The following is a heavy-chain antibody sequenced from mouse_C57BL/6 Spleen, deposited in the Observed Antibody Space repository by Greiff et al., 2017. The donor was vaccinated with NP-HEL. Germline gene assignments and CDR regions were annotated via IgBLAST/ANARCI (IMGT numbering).Heavy chain of an antibody. V-gene: IGHV1-50*01. CDR1: GYTFTSYW. J-gene: IGHJ1*03. Sequence: QVQLQQPGAELVKPGASVKLSCKASGYTFTSYWMQWVKQRPGQGLEWIGEIDPSDSYTNYNQKFKGKATLTVDTSSSTAYMQLSSLTSEDSAVYYCARLSSDYYGSRGYFDVWGTGTTVTVSS. CDR3: ARLSSDYYGSRGYFDV. D-gene: IGHD1-1*01. CDR2: IDPSDSYT.